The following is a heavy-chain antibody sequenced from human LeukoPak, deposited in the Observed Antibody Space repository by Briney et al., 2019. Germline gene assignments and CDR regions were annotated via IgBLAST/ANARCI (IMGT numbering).Heavy chain of an antibody. D-gene: IGHD2-2*02. CDR3: AKDSRGYCSSTSCYI. J-gene: IGHJ4*02. CDR1: GFTFRTSG. CDR2: IRFDSKNK. V-gene: IGHV3-30*02. Sequence: PGGSLRLSCAASGFTFRTSGMHWVRQAPGKGLEWVAFIRFDSKNKYYADSVRGRFTVSRDNSKDTLYLQMDSLRPDDTAVYYCAKDSRGYCSSTSCYIWGQGTLVTVSS.